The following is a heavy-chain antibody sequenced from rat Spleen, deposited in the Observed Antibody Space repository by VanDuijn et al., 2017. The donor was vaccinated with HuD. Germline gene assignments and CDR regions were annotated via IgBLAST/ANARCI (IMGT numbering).Heavy chain of an antibody. V-gene: IGHV5-25*01. D-gene: IGHD1-4*01. CDR3: TRPYLDYPGPHYFDY. J-gene: IGHJ2*01. Sequence: EVQLVESGGGLVQPGRSLKLSCTASEFTFSNYDMAWVRQAPTKGLEWIASISAGGRNTYYRDSVKGRFTISRDNAKSTLYLQMNSLRSEDTASYFCTRPYLDYPGPHYFDYWGQGVMVTVSS. CDR2: ISAGGRNT. CDR1: EFTFSNYD.